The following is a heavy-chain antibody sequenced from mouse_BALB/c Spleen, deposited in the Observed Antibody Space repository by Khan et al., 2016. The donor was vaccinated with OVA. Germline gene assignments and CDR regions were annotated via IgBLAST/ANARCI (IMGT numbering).Heavy chain of an antibody. CDR2: INPSNGYT. J-gene: IGHJ3*01. Sequence: QVQLKESGAELARPGASVKMSCKASGYTFTSYTIHWIKERPGQGLEWIGYINPSNGYTNYNQNFKDKATLTTDKSSTTAYLQLSSLTSDDSAVYNCVRDGAYHRNDGWFAYWGQGTLVTGSA. CDR1: GYTFTSYT. CDR3: VRDGAYHRNDGWFAY. D-gene: IGHD2-14*01. V-gene: IGHV1-4*01.